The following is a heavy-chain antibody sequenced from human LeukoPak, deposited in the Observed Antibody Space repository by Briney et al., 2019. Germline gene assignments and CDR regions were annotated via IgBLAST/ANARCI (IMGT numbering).Heavy chain of an antibody. CDR2: ISSSSSYI. J-gene: IGHJ4*02. CDR1: GFTCSSYS. Sequence: GGSLRLSCAASGFTCSSYSMNWVRQAPGKGREWVSSISSSSSYIYYADSVKGRFTISRDNAKNSLYLQMNSLRAEDTAVYYCARGLLFGYSLFDYWGQGTLVTVSS. D-gene: IGHD3-22*01. V-gene: IGHV3-21*01. CDR3: ARGLLFGYSLFDY.